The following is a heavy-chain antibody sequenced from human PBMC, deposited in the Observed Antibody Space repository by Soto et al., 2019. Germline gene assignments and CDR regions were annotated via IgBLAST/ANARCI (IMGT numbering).Heavy chain of an antibody. D-gene: IGHD3-22*01. Sequence: EVQLLESGGGLVQPGGSLRLSCAASGFTFSSYAMSWVRQAPGKGLEWVSAISGSGGSTYYADSVKGRFTISRDNSKNTLNLQMNSLRAEDTAVYYCANKGLYYETAGGAFDIWGQGTMVTVSS. CDR1: GFTFSSYA. V-gene: IGHV3-23*01. CDR2: ISGSGGST. J-gene: IGHJ3*02. CDR3: ANKGLYYETAGGAFDI.